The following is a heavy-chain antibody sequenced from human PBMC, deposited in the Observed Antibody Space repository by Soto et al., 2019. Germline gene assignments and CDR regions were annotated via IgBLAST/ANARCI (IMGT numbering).Heavy chain of an antibody. CDR1: GFTFSSYE. CDR3: ARDSVLRYFDWLLNVPFDY. CDR2: ISSSGSTI. J-gene: IGHJ4*02. V-gene: IGHV3-48*03. D-gene: IGHD3-9*01. Sequence: GGSLRLSCAASGFTFSSYETNWVRQAPGKGLEWVSYISSSGSTIYYADSVKGRFTISRDNAKNSLYLQMNSLRAEDTAVYYCARDSVLRYFDWLLNVPFDYWGQGTLVTVSS.